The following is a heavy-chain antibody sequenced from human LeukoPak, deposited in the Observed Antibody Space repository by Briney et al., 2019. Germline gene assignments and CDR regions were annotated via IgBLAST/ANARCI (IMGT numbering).Heavy chain of an antibody. D-gene: IGHD2-2*02. CDR1: GFTFSSYW. CDR2: IKQDGSEK. Sequence: GRSLRLSCAASGFTFSSYWMSWVRQAPGKGLEWVANIKQDGSEKYYVDSVKGRFTISRDNAKNSLYLQMNSLRAEDTAVYYCARAVVPAAIRGWFDPWGQGTLVTVSS. J-gene: IGHJ5*02. V-gene: IGHV3-7*04. CDR3: ARAVVPAAIRGWFDP.